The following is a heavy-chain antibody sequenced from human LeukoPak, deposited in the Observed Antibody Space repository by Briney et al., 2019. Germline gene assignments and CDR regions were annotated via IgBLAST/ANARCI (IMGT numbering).Heavy chain of an antibody. Sequence: SETLSLTCAVYGGSFSGYYWSWIRQPPGKGLEWIGEINHSGSTNYNPSLKSRVTISVDTSKNQFSLKLSSVTAADTAVYYCASRCSSTSCFFDYWGQGTLVTVSS. CDR2: INHSGST. V-gene: IGHV4-34*01. D-gene: IGHD2-2*01. J-gene: IGHJ4*02. CDR1: GGSFSGYY. CDR3: ASRCSSTSCFFDY.